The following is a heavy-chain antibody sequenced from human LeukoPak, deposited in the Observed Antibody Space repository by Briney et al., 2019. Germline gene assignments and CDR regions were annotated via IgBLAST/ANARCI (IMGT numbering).Heavy chain of an antibody. J-gene: IGHJ6*03. CDR1: GFTFSSYA. CDR2: ISDSSGST. CDR3: AKVRTRWTMVRGVPYMDV. V-gene: IGHV3-23*01. D-gene: IGHD3-10*01. Sequence: GGSLRLSCAASGFTFSSYAMSWVRQAPGKGLEWVSAISDSSGSTYYADSVKGRFTISRDNSKNTLYLQMNSLRAEDTAVYYCAKVRTRWTMVRGVPYMDVWGKGTTVTVSS.